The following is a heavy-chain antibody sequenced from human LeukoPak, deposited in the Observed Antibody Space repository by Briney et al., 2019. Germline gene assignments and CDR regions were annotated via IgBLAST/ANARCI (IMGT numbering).Heavy chain of an antibody. CDR1: GGSLSSYY. CDR2: IYTSGST. Sequence: PSETLSLTCTVSGGSLSSYYWSWIRQPAGKGLEWIGRIYTSGSTNYNPSLKSRVTMSVDTSKNQFSLKLSSVTAADTAVYYCARNVGRGTIFGVPSGFDPWGQGTLVTVSS. D-gene: IGHD3-3*01. V-gene: IGHV4-4*07. CDR3: ARNVGRGTIFGVPSGFDP. J-gene: IGHJ5*02.